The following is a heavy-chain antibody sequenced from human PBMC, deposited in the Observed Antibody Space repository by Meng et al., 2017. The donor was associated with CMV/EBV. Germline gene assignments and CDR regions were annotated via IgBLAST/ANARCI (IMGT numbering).Heavy chain of an antibody. J-gene: IGHJ4*02. CDR3: AYTAMVTL. CDR1: GFNVGSYA. V-gene: IGHV3-23*01. D-gene: IGHD5-18*01. CDR2: ISGSGCST. Sequence: HLLGAGVAVVLPGVSLCVACAHSGFNVGSYAMRRVRQAPGKGLEWVSAISGSGCSTHYADSVKGRFTISRDNSKNTLYLQMNSLRAEDTAVYYCAYTAMVTLWGQGTLVTVSS.